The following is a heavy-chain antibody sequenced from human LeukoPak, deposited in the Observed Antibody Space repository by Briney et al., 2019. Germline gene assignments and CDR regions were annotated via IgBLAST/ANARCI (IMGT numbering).Heavy chain of an antibody. J-gene: IGHJ4*02. CDR1: GYTFTGYY. CDR2: INPNSGGT. Sequence: ASVKVSCKASGYTFTGYYMHWVRQAPGQGLEWMGWINPNSGGTNYAQKFQGRVTMTRDTSISTAYMELSRLRSDDTAVYYCAREESSYGSFDYWGQGTLVTVSS. D-gene: IGHD5-18*01. V-gene: IGHV1-2*02. CDR3: AREESSYGSFDY.